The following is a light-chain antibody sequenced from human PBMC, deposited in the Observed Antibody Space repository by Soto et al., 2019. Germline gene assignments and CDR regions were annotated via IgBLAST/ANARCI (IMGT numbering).Light chain of an antibody. Sequence: QSVLAQPPSASGSPGQSVTISCTGTKSDIGVYDFVSWYQHHPGKAPRLISYEVVQRPSGVPDRFSGSKSGNTASLTVSGLQAADEADYFCKSYAGSNTYVFGSGTKV. CDR3: KSYAGSNTYV. CDR2: EVV. J-gene: IGLJ1*01. V-gene: IGLV2-8*01. CDR1: KSDIGVYDF.